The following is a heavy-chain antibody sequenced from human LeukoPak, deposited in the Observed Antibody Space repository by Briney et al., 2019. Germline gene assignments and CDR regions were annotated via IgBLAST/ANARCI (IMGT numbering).Heavy chain of an antibody. D-gene: IGHD3-22*01. CDR2: IYYSGST. Sequence: PSETLSLTCTVSGGSISSSSYYWGWIRQPPGKGLEWIGSIYYSGSTYYNPSLKSRVTISVDTSKNQFSLKLSSVTAADTAVYYYARGDYYDSSGYYLLDYWGQGTLVTVSS. J-gene: IGHJ4*02. CDR3: ARGDYYDSSGYYLLDY. CDR1: GGSISSSSYY. V-gene: IGHV4-39*01.